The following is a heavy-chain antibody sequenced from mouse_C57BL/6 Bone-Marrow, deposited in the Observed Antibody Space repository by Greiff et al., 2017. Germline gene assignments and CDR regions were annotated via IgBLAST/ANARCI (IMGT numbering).Heavy chain of an antibody. J-gene: IGHJ4*01. V-gene: IGHV5-6*01. CDR3: AGNYVAMDY. D-gene: IGHD2-1*01. CDR1: GFTFSSYG. CDR2: ISSGGSYT. Sequence: VQLVESGGDLVKPGGSLKLSCAASGFTFSSYGMSWVRQTPDKRLEWVATISSGGSYTYYPDSVKGRFTISRDNAKNTLYLQMSSLKSEDTAMYYCAGNYVAMDYWGQGTSVTVSS.